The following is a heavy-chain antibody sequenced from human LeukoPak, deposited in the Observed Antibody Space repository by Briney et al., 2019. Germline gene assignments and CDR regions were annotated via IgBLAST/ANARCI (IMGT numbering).Heavy chain of an antibody. V-gene: IGHV4-4*07. CDR1: GGSISRYY. J-gene: IGHJ3*02. D-gene: IGHD4-17*01. CDR3: ATDYGDYESAFDI. CDR2: IYTSGST. Sequence: SETLSLTCTVSGGSISRYYWSWIRQPAGKGLEWIGRIYTSGSTNYNPSLKSRVTMSVDTSKNQFSLKLSSVTAADTAVYYCATDYGDYESAFDIWGQGTMVTVSS.